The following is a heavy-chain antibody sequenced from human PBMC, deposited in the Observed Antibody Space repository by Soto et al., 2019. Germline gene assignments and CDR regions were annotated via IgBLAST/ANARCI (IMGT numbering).Heavy chain of an antibody. Sequence: SVKVSCKASGGTFSSYAISWVRQAPGQGLEWMGGIIPIFGTANYAQKFQGRVTITADESTSTAYMELSSLRSEDTAVYYCTVRSQLLRYYYYYGMDVWGQGTMVTVSS. V-gene: IGHV1-69*13. J-gene: IGHJ6*02. CDR1: GGTFSSYA. CDR2: IIPIFGTA. CDR3: TVRSQLLRYYYYYGMDV. D-gene: IGHD2-2*01.